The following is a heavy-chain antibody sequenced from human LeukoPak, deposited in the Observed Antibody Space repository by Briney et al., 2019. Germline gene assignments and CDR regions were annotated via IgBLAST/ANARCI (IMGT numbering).Heavy chain of an antibody. D-gene: IGHD6-13*01. CDR1: GFTFSRYW. CDR3: ARSGAAGIYYYYYGIDV. J-gene: IGHJ6*02. Sequence: GGSLRLSCAASGFTFSRYWMNWVRQAPGKGLEWVANIKQDGSEKSYVDSVKGRFTISRDNAKNSLYLQMNSLRAEDTAVYYCARSGAAGIYYYYYGIDVWGQGTTVTVSS. V-gene: IGHV3-7*03. CDR2: IKQDGSEK.